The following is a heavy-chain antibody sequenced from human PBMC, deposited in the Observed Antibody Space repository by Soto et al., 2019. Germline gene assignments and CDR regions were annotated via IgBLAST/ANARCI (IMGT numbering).Heavy chain of an antibody. CDR1: GYTFTSYD. J-gene: IGHJ3*02. CDR3: ARTLGYDFWSGYSNDAFDI. Sequence: QVQLVQSGAEVKKPGASVKVSCKASGYTFTSYDINWVRQATGQGLEWMGWMNPNSNNTGYAQKFQGRVTMTRNTSISTAYMELSSLRSEDTAVYYCARTLGYDFWSGYSNDAFDIWGQGTIVTVSS. CDR2: MNPNSNNT. V-gene: IGHV1-8*01. D-gene: IGHD3-3*01.